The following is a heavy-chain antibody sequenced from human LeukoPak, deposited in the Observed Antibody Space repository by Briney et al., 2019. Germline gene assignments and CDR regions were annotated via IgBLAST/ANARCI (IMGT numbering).Heavy chain of an antibody. CDR2: IIPIFGTA. Sequence: SVKVSCKASGGTFSSYAISWVRQAPGQGLEWMGGIIPIFGTANYAQKFQGRVTITADKSTSTAYMELSSLRSEDTAVYYCATGPPFTIFGVDTGTYYYYYMDVWGKGTTVTVSS. V-gene: IGHV1-69*06. J-gene: IGHJ6*03. CDR1: GGTFSSYA. D-gene: IGHD3-3*01. CDR3: ATGPPFTIFGVDTGTYYYYYMDV.